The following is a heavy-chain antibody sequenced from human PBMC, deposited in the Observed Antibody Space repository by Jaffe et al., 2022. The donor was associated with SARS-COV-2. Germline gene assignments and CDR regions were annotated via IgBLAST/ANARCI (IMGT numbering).Heavy chain of an antibody. Sequence: QVQLVQSGAEVKKPGASVKVSCKASGYTFTGYYMHWVRQAPGQGLEWMGWINPNSGGTNYAQKFQGRVTMTRDTSISTAYMELSRLRSDDTAVYYCAREGGYCSSTSCHDWFDPWGQGTLVTVSS. CDR3: AREGGYCSSTSCHDWFDP. D-gene: IGHD2-2*01. CDR2: INPNSGGT. CDR1: GYTFTGYY. J-gene: IGHJ5*02. V-gene: IGHV1-2*02.